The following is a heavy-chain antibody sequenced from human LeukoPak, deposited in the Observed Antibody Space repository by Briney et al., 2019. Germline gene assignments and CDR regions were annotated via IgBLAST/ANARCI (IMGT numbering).Heavy chain of an antibody. CDR3: ARCPYYDYVWGSCANWFDP. CDR1: GGSFSGYY. J-gene: IGHJ5*02. CDR2: INHSGST. D-gene: IGHD3-16*01. Sequence: SETLSLTCAVYGGSFSGYYWSWIRQPPGKGLEWIGEINHSGSTNYNPSLKSRVTISVDTSKNQFSLKLSSVTAADTAVYYCARCPYYDYVWGSCANWFDPWGQGTLVTVSS. V-gene: IGHV4-34*01.